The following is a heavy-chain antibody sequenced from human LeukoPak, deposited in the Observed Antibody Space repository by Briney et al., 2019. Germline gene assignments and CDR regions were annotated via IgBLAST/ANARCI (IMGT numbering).Heavy chain of an antibody. V-gene: IGHV4-39*01. J-gene: IGHJ4*02. D-gene: IGHD2-2*01. CDR1: GDSISSSRSYY. CDR3: ARHGNIVVALAAAAFDY. CDR2: VYFSGDT. Sequence: PSETLSLTCTVSGDSISSSRSYYWGWIRQPPGKGLEWIGGVYFSGDTYYNPSLKSRVTISVDTSMNQFSLNLGSVTAADMALYYCARHGNIVVALAAAAFDYWGQGTLVTVSS.